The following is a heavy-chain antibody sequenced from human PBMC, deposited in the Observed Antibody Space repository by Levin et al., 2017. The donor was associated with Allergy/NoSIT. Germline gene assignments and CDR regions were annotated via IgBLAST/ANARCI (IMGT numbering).Heavy chain of an antibody. Sequence: PGGSLRLSCAASGFTFSSYAMHWVRQAPGKGLEWVAVISYDGSNKYYADSVKGRFTISRDNSKNTLYLQMNSLRAEDTAVYYCARDSRAVAGRLGGMDVWGQGTTVNVSS. CDR2: ISYDGSNK. CDR1: GFTFSSYA. V-gene: IGHV3-30-3*01. D-gene: IGHD6-19*01. J-gene: IGHJ6*02. CDR3: ARDSRAVAGRLGGMDV.